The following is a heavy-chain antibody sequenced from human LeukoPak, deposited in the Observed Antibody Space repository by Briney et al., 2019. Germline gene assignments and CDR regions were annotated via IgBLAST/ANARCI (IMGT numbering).Heavy chain of an antibody. V-gene: IGHV4-59*01. CDR3: ARERGTTVTNYFDY. J-gene: IGHJ4*02. CDR2: IYYSGST. CDR1: GVSISSYY. Sequence: SETLSLTCTVSGVSISSYYWSWIRQPPRKGLEWIGYIYYSGSTNYNPSLKSRVTISVDTSKNQFSLKLSSVTAADTAVYYCARERGTTVTNYFDYWGQGTLVTVSS. D-gene: IGHD4-17*01.